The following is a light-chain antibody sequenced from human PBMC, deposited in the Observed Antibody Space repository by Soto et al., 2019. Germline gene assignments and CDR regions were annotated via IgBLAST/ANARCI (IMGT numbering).Light chain of an antibody. CDR1: QGVSSSY. CDR3: QQRNXWXXT. V-gene: IGKV3D-20*02. J-gene: IGKJ4*02. Sequence: EIVLTQSPGTLSLSPGERATLSCRASQGVSSSYLAWYPQKPGQAPRLLIYGASSRATGIPDRFSGSGSGTDFTLTISRLEPEDFAVXXXQQRNXWXXTXGGGTKVDIK. CDR2: GAS.